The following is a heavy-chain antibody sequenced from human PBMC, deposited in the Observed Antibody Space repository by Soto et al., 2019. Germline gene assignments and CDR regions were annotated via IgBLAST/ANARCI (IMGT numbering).Heavy chain of an antibody. CDR2: ISGSGGST. Sequence: GGSLRLSCAASGFTFSSYAMCWVRQAPGKGLEWVSAISGSGGSTYYADSVKGRFTISRDNSKNTLYLQMNSLRAEDTAVYYCAKDHRRLLWFGELSGSFEYYFDYWGQGTLVTV. CDR1: GFTFSSYA. CDR3: AKDHRRLLWFGELSGSFEYYFDY. J-gene: IGHJ4*02. D-gene: IGHD3-10*01. V-gene: IGHV3-23*01.